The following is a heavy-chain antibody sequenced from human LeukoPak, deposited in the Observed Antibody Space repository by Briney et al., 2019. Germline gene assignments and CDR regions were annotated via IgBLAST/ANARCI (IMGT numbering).Heavy chain of an antibody. D-gene: IGHD4-23*01. Sequence: ASVKSSWTASGGTFSSYAISWVRQAPGQGLKWFQGLIPIFGTASYAQKFQGRVTITADESTSTAYLELSSLSPEDTAVYYCARSVGITTVAHIDYWGQGALVTVSS. CDR3: ARSVGITTVAHIDY. J-gene: IGHJ4*02. V-gene: IGHV1-69*13. CDR1: GGTFSSYA. CDR2: LIPIFGTA.